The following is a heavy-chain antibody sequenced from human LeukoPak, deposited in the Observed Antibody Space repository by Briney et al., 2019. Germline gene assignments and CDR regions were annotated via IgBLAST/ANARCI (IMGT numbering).Heavy chain of an antibody. V-gene: IGHV4-39*01. CDR1: GGSISSSSYY. J-gene: IGHJ4*02. CDR3: ARHGSYGSGSYHYLDY. CDR2: MDYSGST. D-gene: IGHD3-10*01. Sequence: SETLSLTCTVSGGSISSSSYYWGWLRQPPGKGLEWIGSMDYSGSTYCNPSPKSRVTVSVDTSRNQFALKLSSVTAADTAVHYCARHGSYGSGSYHYLDYWGQGTQVTVSS.